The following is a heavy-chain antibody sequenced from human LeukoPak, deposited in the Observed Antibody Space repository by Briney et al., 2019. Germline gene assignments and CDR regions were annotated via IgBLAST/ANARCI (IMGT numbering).Heavy chain of an antibody. CDR1: GFTFSSYSM. V-gene: IGHV4-4*02. Sequence: GSLRFSCAASGFTFSSYSMNWVRQAPGKGLEWIGEIYRSGSTNYNPSLKSRVTISLDKSQNQFSLKVASVTAADTAMYYCARDQRFYDSSGYPEDGFDVWGQGTMVTVSS. J-gene: IGHJ3*01. CDR2: IYRSGST. D-gene: IGHD3-22*01. CDR3: ARDQRFYDSSGYPEDGFDV.